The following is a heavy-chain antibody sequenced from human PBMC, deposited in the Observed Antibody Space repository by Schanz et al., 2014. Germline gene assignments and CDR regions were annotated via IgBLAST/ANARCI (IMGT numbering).Heavy chain of an antibody. Sequence: QVQLQESGPGLVKPSGTLSLTCAVSGGSISNANWWSWVRQPPGKGLQWIGEVYHSGGTNYNPSLRGRVTSSQDVSKNRSSRGLKSVTAADTAVYYCARSVGMVRRYFDSWGQGNLVTVSS. V-gene: IGHV4-4*02. CDR2: VYHSGGT. CDR1: GGSISNANW. J-gene: IGHJ4*02. D-gene: IGHD5-18*01. CDR3: ARSVGMVRRYFDS.